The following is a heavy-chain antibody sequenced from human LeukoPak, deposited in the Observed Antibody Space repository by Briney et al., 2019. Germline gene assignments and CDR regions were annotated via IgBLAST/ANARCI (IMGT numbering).Heavy chain of an antibody. V-gene: IGHV1-2*02. CDR3: ARVLRRTGGLDP. CDR2: INPNSGGT. J-gene: IGHJ5*02. D-gene: IGHD3/OR15-3a*01. CDR1: GYTFTGYY. Sequence: ASVKVSCKASGYTFTGYYMHWVRQAPGQGLEWMGWINPNSGGTNYAQKFQSRVTMTRDTSISTAYMELSRLRSDDTAVYYCARVLRRTGGLDPWGQGTLVTVSS.